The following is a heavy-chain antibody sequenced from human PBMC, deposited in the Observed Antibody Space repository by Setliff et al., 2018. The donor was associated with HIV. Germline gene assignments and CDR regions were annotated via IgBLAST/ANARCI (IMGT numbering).Heavy chain of an antibody. D-gene: IGHD2-21*02. Sequence: ASETLSLTCTVSGGSISSSSYYWGWIRQPPGKGLEWIGSLYYSGSTYYNPSLKSRVTMSVDTSKNQFSLKLSSVTAADTAVYYCARRIAPGWWGGNSGDAFDPWGQGTMVT. CDR2: LYYSGST. CDR3: ARRIAPGWWGGNSGDAFDP. CDR1: GGSISSSSYY. V-gene: IGHV4-39*01. J-gene: IGHJ3*01.